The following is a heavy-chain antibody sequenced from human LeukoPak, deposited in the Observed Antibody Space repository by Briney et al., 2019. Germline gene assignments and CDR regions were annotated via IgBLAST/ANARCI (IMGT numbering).Heavy chain of an antibody. Sequence: GGSLRLSCAASGFTFSSYGMHWVRQAPGKGLEWVAFIRYDGSNKYYADSVKGRFTISRDNSKNTLYLQMNSLRAEDTAVYYCAKDWGSSGSRGYFQHWGQGTLVTVSS. J-gene: IGHJ1*01. CDR1: GFTFSSYG. D-gene: IGHD6-19*01. CDR3: AKDWGSSGSRGYFQH. V-gene: IGHV3-30*02. CDR2: IRYDGSNK.